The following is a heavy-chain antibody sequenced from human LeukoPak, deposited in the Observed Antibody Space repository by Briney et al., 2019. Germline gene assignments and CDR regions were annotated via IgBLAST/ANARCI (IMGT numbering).Heavy chain of an antibody. CDR3: VKDRPNYYGSNGHYYRQNGDY. V-gene: IGHV3-23*01. Sequence: GGSLRLSCAASGFTFSSYAMSWVRQAPGKGLEWVSTISDSGGSTYSADSVKGRFTVSRDNSKNTVYLQMNSLRAGDTAIYYCVKDRPNYYGSNGHYYRQNGDYWGQGTLVAVSS. D-gene: IGHD3-22*01. CDR2: ISDSGGST. J-gene: IGHJ4*02. CDR1: GFTFSSYA.